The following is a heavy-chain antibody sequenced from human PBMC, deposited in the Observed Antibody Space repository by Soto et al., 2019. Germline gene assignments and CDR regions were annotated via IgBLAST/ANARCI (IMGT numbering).Heavy chain of an antibody. CDR1: GYSFTSYW. CDR3: ARLPEQLIAARLLDNYGMDV. V-gene: IGHV5-10-1*01. J-gene: IGHJ6*02. Sequence: GESLKISCKGSGYSFTSYWISWVRQMPGKGLEWMGRIDPSDSYTNYSPSFQGHVTISADKSISTAYLQWSSLKASDTAMYYCARLPEQLIAARLLDNYGMDVWGQGTTVTVSS. D-gene: IGHD6-6*01. CDR2: IDPSDSYT.